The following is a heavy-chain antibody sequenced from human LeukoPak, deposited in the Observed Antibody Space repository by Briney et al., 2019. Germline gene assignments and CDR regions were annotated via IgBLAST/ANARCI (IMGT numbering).Heavy chain of an antibody. J-gene: IGHJ4*02. CDR3: ARQEEYSSGWYKY. V-gene: IGHV4-34*01. D-gene: IGHD6-19*01. CDR1: GGSFSGYY. CDR2: INHSGST. Sequence: SETLSLTCAVYGGSFSGYYWSWVRQPPGKGLEWIGEINHSGSTNYNPSLKSRVTISVDTSKNQFSLKLSSVTAADTAVYYCARQEEYSSGWYKYWGQGTLVTVSS.